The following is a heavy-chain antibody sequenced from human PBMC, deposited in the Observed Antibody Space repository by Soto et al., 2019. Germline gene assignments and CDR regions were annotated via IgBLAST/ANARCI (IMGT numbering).Heavy chain of an antibody. J-gene: IGHJ4*02. Sequence: HVKLQESGPVVVKPSQTLSLTCSVSGDSINSALHYWGWVRQSPGKGLQWIGYFHHTGSTFYNPSLKSRVTFSVDTSKNEFSLNLTSVTAADTAIYFCARSQVTDVVPGLWGQGTLVSVSA. CDR3: ARSQVTDVVPGL. D-gene: IGHD4-4*01. CDR2: FHHTGST. V-gene: IGHV4-30-4*01. CDR1: GDSINSALHY.